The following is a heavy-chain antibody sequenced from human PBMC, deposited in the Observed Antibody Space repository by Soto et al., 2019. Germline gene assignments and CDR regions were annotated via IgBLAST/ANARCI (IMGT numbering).Heavy chain of an antibody. CDR1: GYTFTSYA. J-gene: IGHJ4*02. CDR2: INAGNGNT. Sequence: QVQLVQSGAEVKKPGASVKVSCKASGYTFTSYAMHWVRQAPGQRLEWKGWINAGNGNTKYSQKVQGRVTITRDTPATTAYMELSSLRSEDTAVYYCARSIVVVTAADYWGQGTLVTVSS. D-gene: IGHD2-21*02. V-gene: IGHV1-3*01. CDR3: ARSIVVVTAADY.